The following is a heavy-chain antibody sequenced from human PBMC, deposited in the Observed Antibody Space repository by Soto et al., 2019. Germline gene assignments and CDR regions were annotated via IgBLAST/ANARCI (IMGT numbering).Heavy chain of an antibody. J-gene: IGHJ5*01. CDR3: ARDSYSSLFDS. V-gene: IGHV3-21*01. D-gene: IGHD6-19*01. CDR1: VFTLSSFS. Sequence: VGSLRLSCVSSVFTLSSFSMSWVRHTPGKCLEWVSSITTGNDYISYADSVKGRFTISRDNAKNSLFLQMNSLRAEDTALYFCARDSYSSLFDSCCQGTLVTVSS. CDR2: ITTGNDYI.